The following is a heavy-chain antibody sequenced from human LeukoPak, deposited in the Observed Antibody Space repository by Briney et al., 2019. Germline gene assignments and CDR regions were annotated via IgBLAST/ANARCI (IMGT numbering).Heavy chain of an antibody. CDR2: INPSGGST. CDR3: TRHSVTYYYGSGVWFDP. D-gene: IGHD3-10*01. V-gene: IGHV1-46*03. Sequence: ASVKVSCKASGYTFTSYYMHWVRQAPGQGLEWMGIINPSGGSTSYAQKFQGRVTMTRDTSTSTVYMELSSLKTEDTAVYYCTRHSVTYYYGSGVWFDPWGQGTLVTVSS. CDR1: GYTFTSYY. J-gene: IGHJ5*02.